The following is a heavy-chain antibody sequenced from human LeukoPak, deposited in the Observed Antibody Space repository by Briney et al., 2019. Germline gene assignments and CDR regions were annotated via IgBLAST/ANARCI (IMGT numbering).Heavy chain of an antibody. CDR2: IYYSGST. CDR3: ARNLRGYFDY. CDR1: GGSISSSSYY. J-gene: IGHJ4*02. Sequence: SETLSLTCTVSGGSISSSSYYWGWIRQPPGKGLEWIGSIYYSGSTYYNPSLKSRVTISVDTSKNQFSLKLSSVTAADTAVYYCARNLRGYFDYWGQGTLVTVSS. D-gene: IGHD3-10*01. V-gene: IGHV4-39*07.